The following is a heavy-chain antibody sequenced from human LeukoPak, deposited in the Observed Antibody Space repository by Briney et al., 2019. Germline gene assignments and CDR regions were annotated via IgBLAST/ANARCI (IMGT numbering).Heavy chain of an antibody. CDR1: GFTFSTHA. Sequence: GGSLRLSCAASGFTFSTHAMAWVRQAPGKGLEWVSGLSSSGSNTYYADSVKGRFTISRDNSKNTLYLQMNSLRAEDTAVYYCATRENIVGVTDHVFDIWGQGTMVTVSS. D-gene: IGHD2-21*02. V-gene: IGHV3-23*01. J-gene: IGHJ3*02. CDR3: ATRENIVGVTDHVFDI. CDR2: LSSSGSNT.